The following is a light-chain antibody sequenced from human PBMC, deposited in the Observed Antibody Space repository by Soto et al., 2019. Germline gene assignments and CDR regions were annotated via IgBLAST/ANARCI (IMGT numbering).Light chain of an antibody. CDR1: SSNIGANYG. CDR2: GNS. J-gene: IGLJ2*01. CDR3: QSYDNSLGGVV. Sequence: QSALTQPPSVSGAPGQRVTISCTGSSSNIGANYGVHWHQQLPGTAPRLLIYGNSNRPSGVPDRFSGSKSGTSASLAITGLQAEDEADYYCQSYDNSLGGVVFGGGTKLIVL. V-gene: IGLV1-40*01.